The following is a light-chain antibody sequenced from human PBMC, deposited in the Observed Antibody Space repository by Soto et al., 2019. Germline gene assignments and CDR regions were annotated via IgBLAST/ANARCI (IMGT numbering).Light chain of an antibody. CDR1: QSVNSN. V-gene: IGKV3-15*01. CDR3: QQYNNWLWT. CDR2: GAS. Sequence: EIVMTQSPATLSVSPGERATLSCRASQSVNSNLVWYQQKPGQAPRLLIYGASTRATGIPARFSGSGSVTEFTLTISSLQSEDFAGYYCQQYNNWLWTFGQGTKVEIK. J-gene: IGKJ1*01.